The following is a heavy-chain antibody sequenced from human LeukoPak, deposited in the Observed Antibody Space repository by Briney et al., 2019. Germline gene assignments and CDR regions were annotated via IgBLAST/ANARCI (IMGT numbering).Heavy chain of an antibody. D-gene: IGHD2-8*01. CDR1: GFTFSSYE. J-gene: IGHJ2*01. CDR3: ARYCTNGVCPYWYFDL. V-gene: IGHV3-74*01. CDR2: INSDGITT. Sequence: GGSLRLSCAASGFTFSSYEMNWVRQAPGKGLVWVSRINSDGITTSYADSVKGRFTISRDNAKNTLYLQMNSLRAEDTAVYYCARYCTNGVCPYWYFDLWGRGTLVTVSS.